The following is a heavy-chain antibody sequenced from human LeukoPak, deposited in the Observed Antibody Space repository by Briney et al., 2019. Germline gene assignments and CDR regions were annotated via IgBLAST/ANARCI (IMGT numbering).Heavy chain of an antibody. CDR1: GFTFSDYS. D-gene: IGHD2-2*01. V-gene: IGHV3-48*01. J-gene: IGHJ5*02. CDR3: ARFCSATSCYGWFDP. Sequence: GGSLRLSCVASGFTFSDYSMNWGRQAPGKGLEWVSHIGSTSGTIYYADSVKGRFTISRDNAKNSLYLQMNSLRAEDTAVYYCARFCSATSCYGWFDPWGQGTLVTVSS. CDR2: IGSTSGTI.